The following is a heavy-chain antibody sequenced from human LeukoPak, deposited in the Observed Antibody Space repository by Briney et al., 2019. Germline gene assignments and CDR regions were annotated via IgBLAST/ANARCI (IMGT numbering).Heavy chain of an antibody. V-gene: IGHV3-21*05. CDR1: GFTFSLYA. J-gene: IGHJ4*02. Sequence: GSLRLSCAASGFTFSLYAMNWVRQAPGKGLEWVSYINDDSSDIHYAGSVRGRFTISRDDARKTLYLQLSSPRVEDTAVYYCARDTFQPGLIDSWGQGTLVTVSS. D-gene: IGHD2-2*01. CDR3: ARDTFQPGLIDS. CDR2: INDDSSDI.